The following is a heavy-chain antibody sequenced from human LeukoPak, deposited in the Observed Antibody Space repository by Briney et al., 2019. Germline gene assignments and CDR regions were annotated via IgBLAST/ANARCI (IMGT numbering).Heavy chain of an antibody. CDR2: IIPTFGTA. CDR3: ARVRAYYDYVWGSYRSPSKYNWFDP. CDR1: GGTFSSYA. Sequence: GASVKVSCKASGGTFSSYAISWVRQAPGQGLEWMGGIIPTFGTANYAQKFQGRVTITADKSTSTAYMELSSLRSEDTAVYYCARVRAYYDYVWGSYRSPSKYNWFDPGAREPWSPSPQ. D-gene: IGHD3-16*02. V-gene: IGHV1-69*06. J-gene: IGHJ5*02.